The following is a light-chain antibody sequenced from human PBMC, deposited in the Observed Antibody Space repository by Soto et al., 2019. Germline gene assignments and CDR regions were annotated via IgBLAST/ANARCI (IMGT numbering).Light chain of an antibody. CDR1: SRDVGGYNY. J-gene: IGLJ1*01. V-gene: IGLV2-11*01. CDR2: DVS. Sequence: CVLTQPRSVSGSPGQSVTISLTGTSRDVGGYNYVSWYQQHPGKAPKLMIYDVSKRPSGVPDRFSGSKSGNTASLTISGLQAEDEADYYCCSYAGSYTFYVFGTGTEVTVL. CDR3: CSYAGSYTFYV.